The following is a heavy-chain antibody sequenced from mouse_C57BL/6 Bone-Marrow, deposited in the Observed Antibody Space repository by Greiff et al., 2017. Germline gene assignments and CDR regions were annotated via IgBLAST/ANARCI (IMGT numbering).Heavy chain of an antibody. CDR1: GFNIKDDY. V-gene: IGHV14-4*01. Sequence: VQLQQSGAELVRPGASVKLSCTASGFNIKDDYMHWVKQRPEQGLEWIGWIDPENGDTEYASKFQGKATITADTSSNTAYLQLSGLTSGDTAVYYCTTRHYAMDYWGQGTSVTVSS. J-gene: IGHJ4*01. CDR3: TTRHYAMDY. CDR2: IDPENGDT.